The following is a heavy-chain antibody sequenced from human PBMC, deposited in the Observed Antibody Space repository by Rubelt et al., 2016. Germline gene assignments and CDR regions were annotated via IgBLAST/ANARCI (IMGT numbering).Heavy chain of an antibody. V-gene: IGHV4-34*02. Sequence: QVQLQQWGAGLLKPSETLSLTCAVYGGSFSGFYWSWIRQPPGKGLEWIGEISHRGDTNYNPALKRRVTISVETSKNQFSRKLSSVTAADTAVYYCASGDFWSGYYLSRDWGQGTLVTVSS. CDR2: ISHRGDT. CDR1: GGSFSGFY. D-gene: IGHD3-3*01. CDR3: ASGDFWSGYYLSRD. J-gene: IGHJ4*02.